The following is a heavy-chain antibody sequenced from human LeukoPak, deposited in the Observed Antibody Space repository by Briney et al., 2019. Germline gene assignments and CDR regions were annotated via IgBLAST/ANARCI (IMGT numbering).Heavy chain of an antibody. V-gene: IGHV4-4*07. Sequence: TSETLSLTCTVSGASISDTAWSWVRQSAGGGLEWLGRVFSSGGTLYNPSLNGRVTMSLDASKKQLSLKVTSVTVADTAIYYCARDDKGYFDSRWTAFDIWGQGTVVTVSS. D-gene: IGHD3-22*01. CDR1: GASISDTA. J-gene: IGHJ3*02. CDR3: ARDDKGYFDSRWTAFDI. CDR2: VFSSGGT.